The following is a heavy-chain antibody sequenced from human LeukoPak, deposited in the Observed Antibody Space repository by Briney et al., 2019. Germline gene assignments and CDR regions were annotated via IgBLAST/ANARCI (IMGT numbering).Heavy chain of an antibody. D-gene: IGHD3-16*02. J-gene: IGHJ5*02. CDR2: MNPNSGGT. CDR3: ARDKLGLGELSLYDQ. Sequence: GASVKVSCKASEYTFTSFYLHWVRQAPGQGLEWMGWMNPNSGGTKYAQKFQGRVTMTRDTSISTAYMELSRLRSDDTAMYYCARDKLGLGELSLYDQWGQGTLVTVFS. V-gene: IGHV1-2*02. CDR1: EYTFTSFY.